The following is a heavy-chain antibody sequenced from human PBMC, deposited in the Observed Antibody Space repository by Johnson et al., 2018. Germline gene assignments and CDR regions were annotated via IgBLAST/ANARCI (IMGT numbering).Heavy chain of an antibody. J-gene: IGHJ3*02. V-gene: IGHV3-7*01. Sequence: EVQLVESGGGLVQPGGSLRLSCAASGFTFSNYWMSWVRQAPGKGLEWVANIKQDGGEKYYVDSVKGRFTISRDNAKNSLYLQMNSLRAEDAAVYYCASGGQWLVRSLLDIWGQGRMVTVSS. CDR1: GFTFSNYW. CDR2: IKQDGGEK. D-gene: IGHD6-19*01. CDR3: ASGGQWLVRSLLDI.